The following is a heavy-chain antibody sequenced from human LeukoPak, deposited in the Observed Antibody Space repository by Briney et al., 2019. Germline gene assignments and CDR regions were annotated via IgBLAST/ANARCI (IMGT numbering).Heavy chain of an antibody. J-gene: IGHJ4*02. CDR2: ISGTGGST. CDR3: AKSNWGDYFDY. D-gene: IGHD3-16*01. Sequence: GGSLRLSCAASGFTFSSYSMNWVRQAPGKGLEWVSGISGTGGSTYYADSVRGRFTISRDNSKNTLYLQMSSLRAEDTAVYFCAKSNWGDYFDYWGQGTLVTVSS. V-gene: IGHV3-23*01. CDR1: GFTFSSYS.